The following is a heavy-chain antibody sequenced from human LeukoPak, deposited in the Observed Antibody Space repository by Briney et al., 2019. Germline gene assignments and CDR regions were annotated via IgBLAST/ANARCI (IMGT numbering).Heavy chain of an antibody. CDR3: VIWGDYDVLTGYYVPDY. Sequence: GGSLRLSCAASGFTFSSYGMHWVRQAPGKGLEWVAVICYDGSNKYYADSVKGRFTISRDNSKNTLYLQMNSLRAEDTAIYYCVIWGDYDVLTGYYVPDYWGQGTLVTVSS. J-gene: IGHJ4*02. CDR1: GFTFSSYG. V-gene: IGHV3-33*01. CDR2: ICYDGSNK. D-gene: IGHD3-9*01.